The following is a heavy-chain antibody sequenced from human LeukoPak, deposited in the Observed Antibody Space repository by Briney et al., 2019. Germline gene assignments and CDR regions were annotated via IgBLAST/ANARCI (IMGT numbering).Heavy chain of an antibody. CDR2: ISAYNGNT. CDR3: ARESLAGFTTERFDY. Sequence: ASVKVSCKASGYTFTSYGISWVRQAPGQGLEWMGWISAYNGNTNYAQKLQGRVTMTTDTSTSTAYMELRSLRSDDTAVYYCARESLAGFTTERFDYWGQGTLVTVSS. CDR1: GYTFTSYG. D-gene: IGHD4-17*01. J-gene: IGHJ4*02. V-gene: IGHV1-18*01.